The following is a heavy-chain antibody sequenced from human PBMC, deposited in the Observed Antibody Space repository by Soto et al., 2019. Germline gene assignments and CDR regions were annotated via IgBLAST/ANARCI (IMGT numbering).Heavy chain of an antibody. J-gene: IGHJ4*02. CDR1: GFTFSSYA. V-gene: IGHV3-23*01. Sequence: EVQLLESGGGLVQPGGSLRLSCAASGFTFSSYAMSWVRQAPGKGLEWVSAISGSGGSTYYADSVKGRFTISRDNSKNTLYLQMNSLRAEDTAVYYCAKTTSLGGGSVWYVFDYWGQGTLVTVSS. CDR3: AKTTSLGGGSVWYVFDY. CDR2: ISGSGGST. D-gene: IGHD6-19*01.